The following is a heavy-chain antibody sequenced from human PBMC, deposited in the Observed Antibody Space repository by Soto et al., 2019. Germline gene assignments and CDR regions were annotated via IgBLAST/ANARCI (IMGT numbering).Heavy chain of an antibody. Sequence: QTLSLTFSISGDSFCSNNCSLSLIRQSPSRCLEGRGRTYYRSKWYNDYAVSVKSRITINPATSKNQFSLQLNSVTTEDTALYYCAREEYHDLWSHRGSHDFDIWGQGTMVTVSS. CDR1: GDSFCSNNCS. J-gene: IGHJ3*02. V-gene: IGHV6-1*01. D-gene: IGHD3-3*01. CDR2: TYYRSKWYN. CDR3: AREEYHDLWSHRGSHDFDI.